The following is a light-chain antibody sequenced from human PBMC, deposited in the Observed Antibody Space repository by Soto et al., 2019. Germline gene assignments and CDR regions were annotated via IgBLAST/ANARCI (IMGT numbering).Light chain of an antibody. J-gene: IGLJ3*02. V-gene: IGLV1-40*01. CDR1: NSNLGAGYD. Sequence: QSALTQPPSASGSPGQSVTISCTGNNSNLGAGYDVHWYQQLPGAAPKLVIFGNRNRPSGVPERFSGSKSGTSASLAITGLQAEDEADYYCQAYDDSLTAFVFGGGTKLTVL. CDR3: QAYDDSLTAFV. CDR2: GNR.